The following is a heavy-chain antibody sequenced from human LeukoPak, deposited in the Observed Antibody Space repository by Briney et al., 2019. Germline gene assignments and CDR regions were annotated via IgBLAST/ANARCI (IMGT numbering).Heavy chain of an antibody. V-gene: IGHV1-24*01. D-gene: IGHD1-26*01. CDR3: ATAVPGSGSYWGQDSFDY. CDR2: FDPEDGET. CDR1: GYTLTELS. J-gene: IGHJ4*02. Sequence: ASVKVSCKVSGYTLTELSVHWVRQAPGKGLEWMGGFDPEDGETIYAQKFQGRVTMTEDTSTDTAYMELSSLRSEDTAVYYCATAVPGSGSYWGQDSFDYWGQGTLVTVSS.